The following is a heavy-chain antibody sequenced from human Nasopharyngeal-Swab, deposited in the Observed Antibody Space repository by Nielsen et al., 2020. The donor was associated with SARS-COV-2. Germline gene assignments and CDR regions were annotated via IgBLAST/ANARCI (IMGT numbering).Heavy chain of an antibody. CDR1: GFTFSSYA. D-gene: IGHD6-13*01. CDR3: ARDQGSSWYTYYYYYGRDV. Sequence: GESLKISCAASGFTFSSYAMHWVRQAPGKGLEWVAVTSYDGSKKYYADSVKGRFTISRDNSKNTLYLQMNSLRAEDTAVYYCARDQGSSWYTYYYYYGRDVWGQGTTVTVSS. V-gene: IGHV3-30-3*01. CDR2: TSYDGSKK. J-gene: IGHJ6*02.